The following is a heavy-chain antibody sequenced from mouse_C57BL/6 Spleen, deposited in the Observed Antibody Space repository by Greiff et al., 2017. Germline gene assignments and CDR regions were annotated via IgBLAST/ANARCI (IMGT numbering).Heavy chain of an antibody. CDR3: AMNYGSSYGFAY. D-gene: IGHD1-1*01. CDR1: GYTFTSYW. CDR2: IDPSDSET. Sequence: QVQLQQSGAELVRPGSSVKLSCKASGYTFTSYWMHWVKQRPIQGLEWIGNIDPSDSETHYNQKFKDKATLTVDKSSSTAYMQLSSLTSEDSAVYYCAMNYGSSYGFAYWGQGTLVTVSA. V-gene: IGHV1-52*01. J-gene: IGHJ3*01.